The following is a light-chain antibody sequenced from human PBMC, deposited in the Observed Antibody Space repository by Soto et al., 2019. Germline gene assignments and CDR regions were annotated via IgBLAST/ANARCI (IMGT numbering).Light chain of an antibody. CDR2: DVS. CDR1: TSDVGGYNF. V-gene: IGLV2-11*01. Sequence: QSVLTQPRSVSGSPGQSVTISCTGTTSDVGGYNFVSWYQQRPGKVPKLMIYDVSIRPSGVPDRFSGSKSGNTASLTIPGLQAEDEADYYCCSYVGSDTSFVFGSGTNVTVL. CDR3: CSYVGSDTSFV. J-gene: IGLJ1*01.